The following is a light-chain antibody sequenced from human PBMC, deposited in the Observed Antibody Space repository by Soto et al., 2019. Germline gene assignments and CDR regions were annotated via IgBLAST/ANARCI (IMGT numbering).Light chain of an antibody. CDR1: SSDVGGYNY. J-gene: IGLJ2*01. Sequence: QSALTQPPSASGSPGQSVTISCTGTSSDVGGYNYVSWYQQQSGKAPKLMIHEVSKRPSGVPDRFSGSKSGNTASLNVSGLQAEDEADYYCSSYAGSNTVVFGGGTKLTVL. CDR2: EVS. CDR3: SSYAGSNTVV. V-gene: IGLV2-8*01.